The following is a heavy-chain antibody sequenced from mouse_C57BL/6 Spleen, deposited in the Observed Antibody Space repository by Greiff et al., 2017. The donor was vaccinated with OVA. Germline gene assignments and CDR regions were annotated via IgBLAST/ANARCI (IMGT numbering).Heavy chain of an antibody. D-gene: IGHD1-1*01. J-gene: IGHJ2*01. V-gene: IGHV5-6*01. CDR1: GFTFSSYG. Sequence: EVMLVESGGDLVKPGGSLKLSCAASGFTFSSYGMSWVRQTPDKRLEWVATISSGGSYTYYPDRVKGRFTISRDNAKNTLYLQMRSLKSEDTAMYYGARQDSTGCFFDYWGQGTTLTVSS. CDR2: ISSGGSYT. CDR3: ARQDSTGCFFDY.